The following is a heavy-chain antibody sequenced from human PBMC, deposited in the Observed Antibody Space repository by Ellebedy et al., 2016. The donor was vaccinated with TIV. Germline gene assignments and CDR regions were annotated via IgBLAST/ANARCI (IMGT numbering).Heavy chain of an antibody. CDR3: ARDSPTLYYYYMDV. V-gene: IGHV4-39*02. Sequence: GSLRLXXTVSGGSTSSSSYYWGWIRQPPGKGLEWIGNMYYSGSTYYNPSLRSRVTISVDTSKNQFSLKLSSVTAADTAVYYCARDSPTLYYYYMDVWGKGTTVTVSS. J-gene: IGHJ6*03. CDR1: GGSTSSSSYY. CDR2: MYYSGST.